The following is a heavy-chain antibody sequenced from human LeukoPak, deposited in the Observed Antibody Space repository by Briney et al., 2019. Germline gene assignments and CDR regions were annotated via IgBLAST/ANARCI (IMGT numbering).Heavy chain of an antibody. CDR2: IYTTGST. J-gene: IGHJ4*02. V-gene: IGHV4-4*07. Sequence: SETLSLTCTVSGGSISSYYWSWIRQPAGKGLEWIGRIYTTGSTNYNPSLKSRVTMSVDTSKNQFSLKLSSVTAADTAVYYCARGIAAAAKQGGFDFWGQGTLVTVSS. CDR1: GGSISSYY. CDR3: ARGIAAAAKQGGFDF. D-gene: IGHD6-13*01.